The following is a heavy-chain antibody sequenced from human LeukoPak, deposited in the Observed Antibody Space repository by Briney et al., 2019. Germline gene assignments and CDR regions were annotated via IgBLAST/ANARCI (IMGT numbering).Heavy chain of an antibody. D-gene: IGHD6-13*01. CDR3: ARLYSQQLVMFDY. Sequence: PSENLSLTCTVSGDSISIGNYYWVWIRQPPGKGLEWIASIYYSGSTYYNPSLKSRVTISIDMSKNQFSLRLSSVTAADTAVYYCARLYSQQLVMFDYWGQGTLVTVSS. J-gene: IGHJ4*02. CDR1: GDSISIGNYY. CDR2: IYYSGST. V-gene: IGHV4-39*01.